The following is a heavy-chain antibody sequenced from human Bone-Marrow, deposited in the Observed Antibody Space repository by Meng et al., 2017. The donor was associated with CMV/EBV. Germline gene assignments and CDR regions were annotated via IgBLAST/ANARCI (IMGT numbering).Heavy chain of an antibody. CDR3: VRDLRGGGYYYYGLDV. D-gene: IGHD3-3*01. V-gene: IGHV3-7*03. Sequence: FTFSSYYMNWVRQAPGKGLEWVANIKRDGSEIYYVDSVKGRFTISRDNAKNSLYLQMNSLRAEDTAVYYCVRDLRGGGYYYYGLDVWGQGTTVTVSS. J-gene: IGHJ6*02. CDR1: FTFSSYY. CDR2: IKRDGSEI.